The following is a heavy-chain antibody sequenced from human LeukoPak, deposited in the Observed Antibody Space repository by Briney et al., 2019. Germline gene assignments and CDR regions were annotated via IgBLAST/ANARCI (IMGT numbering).Heavy chain of an antibody. Sequence: GGSLRLSCAASGFTFSSYGMHWVRQAPGKGLEWVSAISGSGGSTYYADSVKGRFTISRDNSKNTLYLQMNSLRAEDTAVYYCARAYSSSWYDYWGQGTLVTVSS. V-gene: IGHV3-23*01. CDR3: ARAYSSSWYDY. J-gene: IGHJ4*02. CDR2: ISGSGGST. CDR1: GFTFSSYG. D-gene: IGHD6-13*01.